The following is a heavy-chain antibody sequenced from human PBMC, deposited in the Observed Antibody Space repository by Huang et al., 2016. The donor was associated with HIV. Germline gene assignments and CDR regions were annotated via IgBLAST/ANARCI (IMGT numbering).Heavy chain of an antibody. CDR3: ARGPPYINYYSGHTFDI. V-gene: IGHV3-30*02. J-gene: IGHJ3*02. Sequence: QVQLVESGGGVVQPGGSLRLSCAASGFTFSSYGMPWVRQAPGKGVEWVAFIAHDCGNKYYAESVKGRFTSSRDNSKNTLYLQTNSLRPEDTAVHYCARGPPYINYYSGHTFDIWGQGTMVTVSS. D-gene: IGHD3-10*01. CDR2: IAHDCGNK. CDR1: GFTFSSYG.